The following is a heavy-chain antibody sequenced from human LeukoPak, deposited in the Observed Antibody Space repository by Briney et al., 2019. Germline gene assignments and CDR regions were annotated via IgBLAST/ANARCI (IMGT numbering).Heavy chain of an antibody. CDR3: ARVSGTQEIFYYYYGMDV. J-gene: IGHJ6*04. CDR2: IYYSGNT. D-gene: IGHD3-10*01. V-gene: IGHV4-30-4*01. Sequence: SETLSLTCTVSGGSISSGDYYWTWIRQPPGKGLEWIGYIYYSGNTHYNPSLKSRVSISVDTAKNQFSLNLSSVTAADTAEYYCARVSGTQEIFYYYYGMDVWGKGTTVTVSS. CDR1: GGSISSGDYY.